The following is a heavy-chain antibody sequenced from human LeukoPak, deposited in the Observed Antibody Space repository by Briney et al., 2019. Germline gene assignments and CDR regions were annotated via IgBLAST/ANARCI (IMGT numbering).Heavy chain of an antibody. CDR2: IYESGDRT. CDR1: GFTFSRYA. Sequence: GGSLRLSCGGAGFTFSRYALSWVRQVPGKGLEWVSTIYESGDRTSYADSVKGRFTISRDNSKSTLYLQMNSLRAEDTAVYYCARGMEAARRGYWGQGTLVTVSS. V-gene: IGHV3-23*05. J-gene: IGHJ4*02. CDR3: ARGMEAARRGY. D-gene: IGHD6-6*01.